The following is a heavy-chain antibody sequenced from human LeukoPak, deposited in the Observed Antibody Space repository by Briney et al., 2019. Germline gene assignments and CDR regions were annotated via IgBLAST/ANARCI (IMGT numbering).Heavy chain of an antibody. CDR2: ISGYSGDT. Sequence: ASVKVSSKASGYTFTNYGISWVRHAPGQGLEWMGWISGYSGDTHYAQKFQDRVTMTTDTSTTTAYMELMSLRSDDTAVYYCARGTWSSSWPFDHWGQGTPVTVSS. V-gene: IGHV1-18*01. CDR1: GYTFTNYG. D-gene: IGHD6-13*01. CDR3: ARGTWSSSWPFDH. J-gene: IGHJ4*02.